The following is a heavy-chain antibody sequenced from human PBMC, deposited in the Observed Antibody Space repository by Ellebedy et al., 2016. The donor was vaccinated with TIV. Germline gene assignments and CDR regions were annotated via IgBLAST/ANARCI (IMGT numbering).Heavy chain of an antibody. V-gene: IGHV3-74*01. CDR3: ARDQDYIDY. CDR2: IKGDGSSA. J-gene: IGHJ4*02. CDR1: GFTFTSYW. Sequence: GESLKISCAASGFTFTSYWMHWVRQAPGKELVWVSRIKGDGSSAGYADSVKGRFTISRDNTKNSVFLQMSRLRAEDTAIYYCARDQDYIDYWGQGTLVTVSS.